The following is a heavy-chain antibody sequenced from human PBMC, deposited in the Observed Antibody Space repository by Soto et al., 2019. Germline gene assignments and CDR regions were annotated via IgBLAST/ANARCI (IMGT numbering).Heavy chain of an antibody. CDR3: ARDQWGGYESVAANKSPGMDV. CDR1: GYTFTSYD. J-gene: IGHJ6*02. Sequence: GASVKVSCKASGYTFTSYDINWVRQATGQGLEWMGWIIPNSGKAGYAQKFQGRVAMTGNTSTSTAYMELSSLRSEDTAVYYCARDQWGGYESVAANKSPGMDVWGQGTTVTVSS. CDR2: IIPNSGKA. V-gene: IGHV1-8*01. D-gene: IGHD5-12*01.